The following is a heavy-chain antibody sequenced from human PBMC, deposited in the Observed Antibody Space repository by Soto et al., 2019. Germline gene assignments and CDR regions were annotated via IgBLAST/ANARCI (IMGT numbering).Heavy chain of an antibody. CDR1: GFTFGDYA. CDR2: IRSNAYGGTT. V-gene: IGHV3-49*05. D-gene: IGHD3-22*01. Sequence: NPGGSLRLSCTTSGFTFGDYAMSWFRQAPGKGLEWVGFIRSNAYGGTTQYAASVKGRFTISRDDSKSIAYLQMNSLKTEDTAVYYCTRSYYYDSLGYYNNWGQGTLVTVSS. J-gene: IGHJ4*02. CDR3: TRSYYYDSLGYYNN.